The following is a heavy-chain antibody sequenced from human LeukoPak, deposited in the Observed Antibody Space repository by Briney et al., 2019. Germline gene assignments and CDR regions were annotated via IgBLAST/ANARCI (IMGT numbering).Heavy chain of an antibody. D-gene: IGHD2-15*01. J-gene: IGHJ5*02. CDR2: IYYSGST. Sequence: SETLSLTCTVSGGSISSSSYYWGWIRQPPGKGLEWIGSIYYSGSTYYNPSLKSRVTISVDTSKNQFSLKLSSATAADTAVYYCARCSVVAANNWFDPWGQGTLVTVSS. V-gene: IGHV4-39*07. CDR3: ARCSVVAANNWFDP. CDR1: GGSISSSSYY.